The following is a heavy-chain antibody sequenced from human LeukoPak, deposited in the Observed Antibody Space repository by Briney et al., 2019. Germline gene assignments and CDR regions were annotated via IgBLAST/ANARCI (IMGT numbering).Heavy chain of an antibody. CDR1: GFSFSTYG. V-gene: IGHV3-30*03. Sequence: GSLRLSCSASGFSFSTYGMHWVRQAPGKGLEWVAFISYDGSNKYYADSVKGRFTLSRDNSKNTVYLQMNSLRAVDTAVYYCARDYYSSGGPFDYWGQGTLVSVSS. J-gene: IGHJ4*02. CDR3: ARDYYSSGGPFDY. D-gene: IGHD3-10*01. CDR2: ISYDGSNK.